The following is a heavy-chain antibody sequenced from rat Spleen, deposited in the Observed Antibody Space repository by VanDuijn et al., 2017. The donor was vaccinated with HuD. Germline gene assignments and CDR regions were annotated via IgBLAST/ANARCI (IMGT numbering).Heavy chain of an antibody. D-gene: IGHD1-4*01. Sequence: QVQLKESGPGLVQPSQTLSLTCTVSGFSLTSYNVHWVRQPPGKGLEWMGRMRYNGDTSYNSALKSRLSISRDTSKSQVFLKMNSLQTDDTAIYYCTRALGPGYNYGYFDYWGQGVMVTVSS. V-gene: IGHV2-63*01. CDR1: GFSLTSYN. CDR2: MRYNGDT. CDR3: TRALGPGYNYGYFDY. J-gene: IGHJ2*01.